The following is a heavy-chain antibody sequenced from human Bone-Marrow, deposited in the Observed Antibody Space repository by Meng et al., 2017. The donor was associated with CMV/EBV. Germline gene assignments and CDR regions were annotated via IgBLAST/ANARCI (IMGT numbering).Heavy chain of an antibody. D-gene: IGHD2-2*02. J-gene: IGHJ5*02. V-gene: IGHV3-64*02. CDR1: GFTFRDYA. Sequence: GGSLRLSCKASGFTFRDYAMHWVGQAPGKGLEYVSAISRNAGSTYIADSVKGRFTISRDNSINTLYHQMASLRAEEMAVYYCARGRRAAIPGSFWFDPWGQGTLVTVSS. CDR3: ARGRRAAIPGSFWFDP. CDR2: ISRNAGST.